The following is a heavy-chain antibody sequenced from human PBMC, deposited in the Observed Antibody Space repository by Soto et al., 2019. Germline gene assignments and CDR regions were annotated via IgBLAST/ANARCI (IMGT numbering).Heavy chain of an antibody. D-gene: IGHD3-22*01. V-gene: IGHV4-30-2*01. CDR1: GCSIGMGCYS. J-gene: IGHJ4*02. CDR2: IYHSGST. Sequence: SATMSLTCTVSGCSIGMGCYSWLWIRQPPGKGLEWIGYIYHSGSTYYNPSLKSRVTISVDRSKNQFSLKLSSVTAADTAVYYCARVGDSSGLYFDYWGQGTLVTVPQ. CDR3: ARVGDSSGLYFDY.